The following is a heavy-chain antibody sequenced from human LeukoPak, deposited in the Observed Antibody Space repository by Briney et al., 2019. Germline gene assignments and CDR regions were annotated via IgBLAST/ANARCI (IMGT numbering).Heavy chain of an antibody. CDR1: GGTFSSYA. D-gene: IGHD3-3*01. J-gene: IGHJ4*02. V-gene: IGHV1-69*05. CDR3: ARVPFWSGSRDY. CDR2: IIPIFGTA. Sequence: SVKVSCKASGGTFSSYAISWVRQAPGQGLEWMGGIIPIFGTANYAQKLQGRVTMTTDTSTSTAYMELRSLRSDDTAVYYCARVPFWSGSRDYWGQGTLVTVSS.